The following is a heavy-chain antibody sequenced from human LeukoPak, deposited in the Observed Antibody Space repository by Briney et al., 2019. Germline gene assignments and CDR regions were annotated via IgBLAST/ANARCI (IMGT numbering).Heavy chain of an antibody. D-gene: IGHD4-17*01. V-gene: IGHV3-23*01. J-gene: IGHJ4*02. Sequence: GGSLRLSCGASGFTFSSYAMSWVRQAPGKGLEWVSAISGSGGSTYYADSVKGRFTISRDNAKNSLYLQMNSLRAEDTAVYYCARFRLTVTTYAHLDYWGQGTLVTVSS. CDR1: GFTFSSYA. CDR3: ARFRLTVTTYAHLDY. CDR2: ISGSGGST.